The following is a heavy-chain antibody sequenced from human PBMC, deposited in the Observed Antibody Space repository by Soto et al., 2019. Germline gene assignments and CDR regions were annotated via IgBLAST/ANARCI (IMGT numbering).Heavy chain of an antibody. D-gene: IGHD7-27*01. CDR1: GFTVSNNY. CDR2: IYSGGNT. Sequence: EVHLVESGGGLVRPGGSLRLSCVASGFTVSNNYMSWVRQAPGKGLEWVSFIYSGGNTYYADSVKGRFTLSRDKSKNTLYLQMTSLRAEDTAVYYCTRRPGSWGQGTLVTVS. CDR3: TRRPGS. J-gene: IGHJ5*02. V-gene: IGHV3-66*01.